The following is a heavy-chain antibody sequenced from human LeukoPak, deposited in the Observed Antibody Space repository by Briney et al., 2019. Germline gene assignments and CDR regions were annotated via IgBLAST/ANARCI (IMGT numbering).Heavy chain of an antibody. CDR3: ARDVNFWSGSYV. V-gene: IGHV4-59*12. Sequence: PSETLSLTCTVSGGSISSYYWSWIRQPPGKGLEWIGYIYYSGSTNYNPSLKSRVTISVDTSKNQFSLKLSSVTAADTAVYYCARDVNFWSGSYVWGKGTTVTVSS. J-gene: IGHJ6*04. CDR1: GGSISSYY. CDR2: IYYSGST. D-gene: IGHD3-3*01.